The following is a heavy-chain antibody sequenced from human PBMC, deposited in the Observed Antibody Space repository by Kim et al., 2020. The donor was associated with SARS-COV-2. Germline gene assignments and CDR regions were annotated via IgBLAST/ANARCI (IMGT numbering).Heavy chain of an antibody. J-gene: IGHJ5*02. D-gene: IGHD3-10*01. CDR3: ARVYGLLWFGTLASDWFDP. CDR1: GGSISSGGYY. V-gene: IGHV4-31*03. Sequence: SETLSLTCTVSGGSISSGGYYWSWIRQHPGKGLEWIGYIYYSGSTYYNPSLKSRVTISVDTSKNQFSLKLSSVTAADTAVYYCARVYGLLWFGTLASDWFDPWGQGTLVTVSS. CDR2: IYYSGST.